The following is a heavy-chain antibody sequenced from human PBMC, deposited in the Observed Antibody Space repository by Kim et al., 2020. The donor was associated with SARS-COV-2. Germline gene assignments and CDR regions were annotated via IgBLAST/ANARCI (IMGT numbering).Heavy chain of an antibody. CDR3: ARGWFGQVGDY. CDR2: I. Sequence: IYYAASVEGRFTISRDNARNSVYLHMNSLRVDDTAIYYCARGWFGQVGDYWGQGARVTVSS. D-gene: IGHD3-10*01. J-gene: IGHJ4*02. V-gene: IGHV3-21*01.